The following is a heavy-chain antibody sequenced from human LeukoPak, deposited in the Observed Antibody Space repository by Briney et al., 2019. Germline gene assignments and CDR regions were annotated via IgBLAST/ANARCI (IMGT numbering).Heavy chain of an antibody. Sequence: GESLKISCKGSGYSFTSYWIGWVRQMPGKGLEWMGIIYPGDSDTRYSPSFQGQVTISADKSISTAYLQWSSLKASDTAMYYCARLVGYCGGGSCYHFDYWGQGTLVTVSS. CDR2: IYPGDSDT. CDR3: ARLVGYCGGGSCYHFDY. CDR1: GYSFTSYW. J-gene: IGHJ4*02. D-gene: IGHD2-15*01. V-gene: IGHV5-51*01.